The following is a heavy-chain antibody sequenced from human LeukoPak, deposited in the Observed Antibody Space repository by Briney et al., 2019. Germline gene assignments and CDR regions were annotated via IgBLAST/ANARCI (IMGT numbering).Heavy chain of an antibody. J-gene: IGHJ3*02. CDR3: ARGFLGDAFDI. V-gene: IGHV3-13*05. CDR2: IGTVGDP. CDR1: GFTFSRYD. D-gene: IGHD3-3*01. Sequence: PGGSLRRSCAASGFTFSRYDMHWVRQATGKGLEWVSAIGTVGDPYYPGSVKGRFTISRENAKNSLYLQMNSLRAGDTAVYYCARGFLGDAFDIWGQGTMVTVSS.